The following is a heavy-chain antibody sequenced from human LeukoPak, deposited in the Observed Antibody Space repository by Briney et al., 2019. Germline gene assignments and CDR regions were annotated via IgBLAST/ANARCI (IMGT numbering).Heavy chain of an antibody. CDR1: GGTFSSYA. D-gene: IGHD3-22*01. CDR2: IIPIFGTA. CDR3: ARDISYYDSSGYYYVHYYYYMDV. V-gene: IGHV1-69*01. Sequence: GASVKVSCKASGGTFSSYAISWVRQAPGQGLEWMGGIIPIFGTANYAQKFQGRVTITADESTSTAYMELSSLRSEDTAVYYCARDISYYDSSGYYYVHYYYYMDVWGKGTTVTISS. J-gene: IGHJ6*03.